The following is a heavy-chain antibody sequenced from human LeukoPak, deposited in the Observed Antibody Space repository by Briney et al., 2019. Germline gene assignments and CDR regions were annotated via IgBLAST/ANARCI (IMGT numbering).Heavy chain of an antibody. CDR2: IYPGDSGT. V-gene: IGHV5-51*01. CDR3: ARQIIDYGDYGDFDY. CDR1: GYSFTSYW. Sequence: GESLKISCKGSGYSFTSYWIGWVRQMPGKGLEWMGIIYPGDSGTRYSPSFQGQVTISADKSISTAYLQWSSLKALDTAMYYCARQIIDYGDYGDFDYWGQGTLVTVSS. J-gene: IGHJ4*02. D-gene: IGHD4-17*01.